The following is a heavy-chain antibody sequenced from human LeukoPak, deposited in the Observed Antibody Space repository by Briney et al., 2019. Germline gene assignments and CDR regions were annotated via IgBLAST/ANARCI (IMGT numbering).Heavy chain of an antibody. V-gene: IGHV3-48*03. CDR3: ARLAIWNLGAGGFDY. J-gene: IGHJ4*01. D-gene: IGHD1-1*01. CDR2: ISSSGSTI. CDR1: GFTFSSYE. Sequence: PGGSLRLSCAASGFTFSSYEMNWVRQAPGKGLEWVSYISSSGSTIYYADSVKGRFTISRDNAKNSLYLQMNSLRAEDTAVFYCARLAIWNLGAGGFDYWGQGTLVTVSS.